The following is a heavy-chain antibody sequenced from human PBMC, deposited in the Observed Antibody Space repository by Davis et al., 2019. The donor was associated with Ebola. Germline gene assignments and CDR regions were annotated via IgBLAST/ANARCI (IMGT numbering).Heavy chain of an antibody. J-gene: IGHJ5*02. Sequence: SLKISCAASGFTFDDYAMHWVRQAPGEGLEWVSGISWNSGSIGYADSVKGRFTISGDNAKNSLYLQMNSLRAEDTALYYCAKDMGSSWYSSWFDPWGQGTLVTVSS. CDR1: GFTFDDYA. V-gene: IGHV3-9*01. CDR2: ISWNSGSI. D-gene: IGHD6-13*01. CDR3: AKDMGSSWYSSWFDP.